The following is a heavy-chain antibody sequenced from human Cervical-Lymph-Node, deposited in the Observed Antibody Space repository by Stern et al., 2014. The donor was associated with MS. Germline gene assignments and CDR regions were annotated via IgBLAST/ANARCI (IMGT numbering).Heavy chain of an antibody. CDR2: IIPIFGTA. V-gene: IGHV1-69*01. CDR3: ARGRYSSGWYCEDP. D-gene: IGHD6-19*01. CDR1: GGTLSSHG. J-gene: IGHJ5*02. Sequence: QVQLEESGPTLKKPTHTVTVPCNVSGGTLSSHGISWVRNGPGQGIDRKGVIIPIFGTANYAQKFQGRVTITADESTSTAYMELSSLRSEDTAVYYCARGRYSSGWYCEDPWGQGTLVTVSS.